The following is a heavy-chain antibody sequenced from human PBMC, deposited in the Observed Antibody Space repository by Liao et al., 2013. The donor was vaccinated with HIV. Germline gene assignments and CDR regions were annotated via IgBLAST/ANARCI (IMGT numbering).Heavy chain of an antibody. CDR3: VRGPITTVTISYYYFDL. Sequence: QVHLQESGPGLVKPSETLSLTCTVSGDSISSYYWSWIRQPAGKGLEWIGRIHATGSTNSNPSLQSRVTMSIDASKSQFSLNLTSVTAADTAVYYCVRGPITTVTISYYYFDLWGRGTLLTVSS. V-gene: IGHV4-4*07. D-gene: IGHD4-17*01. CDR1: GDSISSYY. CDR2: IHATGST. J-gene: IGHJ2*01.